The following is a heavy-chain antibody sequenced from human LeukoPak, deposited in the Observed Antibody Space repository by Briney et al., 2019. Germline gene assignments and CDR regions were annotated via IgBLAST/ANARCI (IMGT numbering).Heavy chain of an antibody. Sequence: SVKVSCKASGGTFSSYAISWVRQAPGQGREWMGRNIPIFGTANYAQKFQGRVTNTADESTSTAYMELSSLSSEDTAVCYCARPYCSSTSCPRGDAFDIWGQGKMVTVSS. V-gene: IGHV1-69*13. CDR2: NIPIFGTA. J-gene: IGHJ3*02. CDR3: ARPYCSSTSCPRGDAFDI. CDR1: GGTFSSYA. D-gene: IGHD2-2*01.